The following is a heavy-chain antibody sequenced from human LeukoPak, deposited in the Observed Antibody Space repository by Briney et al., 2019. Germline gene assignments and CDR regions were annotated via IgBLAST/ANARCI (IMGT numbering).Heavy chain of an antibody. D-gene: IGHD4-11*01. V-gene: IGHV3-23*01. CDR2: ISGSGGST. J-gene: IGHJ6*03. CDR1: GFTFSSYA. CDR3: AKGGLITVTLWGRYYYYYMDV. Sequence: GGSLRLSCAASGFTFSSYAMSWVRQAPGKGLEWVSAISGSGGSTYYADSVKGRFTISRDNSKNTLYLQMNSLRAEDTAVYYCAKGGLITVTLWGRYYYYYMDVWGKGTTVTVSS.